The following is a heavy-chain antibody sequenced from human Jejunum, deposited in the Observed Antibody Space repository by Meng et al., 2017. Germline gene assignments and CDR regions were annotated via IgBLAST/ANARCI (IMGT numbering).Heavy chain of an antibody. Sequence: QVRLQESGPGLVEPSGTLSLNCAVSGASISSGYWWSWVRQPPGKGLEWIGEIHHGGDTNYNPSLKSRVTISVDKSNNQYSLRLTSVTAADTAMYYCARNGAYSADHWGQGTLVTVSS. J-gene: IGHJ4*02. CDR3: ARNGAYSADH. CDR1: GASISSGYW. D-gene: IGHD2-15*01. V-gene: IGHV4-4*02. CDR2: IHHGGDT.